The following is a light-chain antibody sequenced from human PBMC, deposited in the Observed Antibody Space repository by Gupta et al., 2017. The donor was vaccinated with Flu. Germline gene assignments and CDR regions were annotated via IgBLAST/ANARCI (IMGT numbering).Light chain of an antibody. Sequence: SYELTQPPSVSVSPGQTARITCSGDTLSNQYSYWYQQKPVQAPVLVIYKDTERPSGVPERFSGSSSGTTVTLTISGVQAEDEAAYYCQSADSTGTYVVFGGGTKLTVL. CDR1: TLSNQY. CDR3: QSADSTGTYVV. J-gene: IGLJ2*01. CDR2: KDT. V-gene: IGLV3-25*03.